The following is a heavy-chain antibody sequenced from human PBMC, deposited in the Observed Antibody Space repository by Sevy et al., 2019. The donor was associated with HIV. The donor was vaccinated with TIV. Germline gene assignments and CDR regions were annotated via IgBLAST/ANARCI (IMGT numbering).Heavy chain of an antibody. Sequence: GGSLRLSCAASGFTFSSYGMHWVRQAPGKGLEWVAVIWYGGSNKYYADSVKGRFTISRDNSKNALYLQMNCLRAEDMAVYYCARDRVQYCGGDCYSFAFDIWGQGTMVTVSS. J-gene: IGHJ3*02. CDR1: GFTFSSYG. D-gene: IGHD2-21*02. CDR2: IWYGGSNK. V-gene: IGHV3-33*01. CDR3: ARDRVQYCGGDCYSFAFDI.